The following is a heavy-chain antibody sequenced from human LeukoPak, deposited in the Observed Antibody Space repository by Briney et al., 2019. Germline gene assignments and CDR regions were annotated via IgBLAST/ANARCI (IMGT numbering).Heavy chain of an antibody. V-gene: IGHV4-59*01. CDR2: IYYSGST. Sequence: SETLSLTCTVSGGSISSYYWSWIRQPPGKGLEWIGYIYYSGSTNYNPPLKSRVTISVDTSKNQFSLKLSSVTAADTAVYYCARATDSGWYGFDYWGQGTLVTVSS. D-gene: IGHD6-19*01. CDR1: GGSISSYY. CDR3: ARATDSGWYGFDY. J-gene: IGHJ4*02.